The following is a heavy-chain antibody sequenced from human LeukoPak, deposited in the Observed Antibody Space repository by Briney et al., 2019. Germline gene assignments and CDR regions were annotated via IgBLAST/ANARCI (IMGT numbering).Heavy chain of an antibody. V-gene: IGHV1-18*01. D-gene: IGHD5-18*01. J-gene: IGHJ6*02. CDR1: GYTFTSYG. CDR2: ISAYNGNT. Sequence: GASVKVSCKASGYTFTSYGISWVRQAPGQGLEWMGWISAYNGNTNYAQELQGRVTMTTDTSTSTAYMELRSLRSDDTAVYYCARVRMGNSYDHYGMDVWGQGTTVTVSS. CDR3: ARVRMGNSYDHYGMDV.